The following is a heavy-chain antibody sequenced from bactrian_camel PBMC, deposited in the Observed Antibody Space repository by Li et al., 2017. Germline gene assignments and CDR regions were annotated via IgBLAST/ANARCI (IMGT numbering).Heavy chain of an antibody. CDR3: AADIPDRLTVE. J-gene: IGHJ4*01. Sequence: DVQLVESGGGLVQPGGSLRLSCAGSGFTFDDYAMSWIRQAPGKGLEWVSSIYTGGGSTYYADSVKGRFTISKDNAKNTLYLQMNSLQTEDTAVYYCAADIPDRLTVEWGQGTQVTVS. CDR2: IYTGGGST. V-gene: IGHV3-1*01. D-gene: IGHD3*01. CDR1: GFTFDDYA.